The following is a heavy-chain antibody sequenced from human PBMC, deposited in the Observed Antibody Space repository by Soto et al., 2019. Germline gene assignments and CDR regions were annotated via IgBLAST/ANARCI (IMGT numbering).Heavy chain of an antibody. D-gene: IGHD6-19*01. J-gene: IGHJ5*02. CDR3: ARETVAGTDNWFDT. V-gene: IGHV4-4*07. Sequence: QVQLQESGPGLVKPSETLSLTCTVSGGSISTYYWNWIRQPAGERLEWIGRIYTGGYTKYKTSLKSRVTMSLDTSQRQFSLELASVTAADTAVYYCARETVAGTDNWFDTWGQGIQVMVSS. CDR2: IYTGGYT. CDR1: GGSISTYY.